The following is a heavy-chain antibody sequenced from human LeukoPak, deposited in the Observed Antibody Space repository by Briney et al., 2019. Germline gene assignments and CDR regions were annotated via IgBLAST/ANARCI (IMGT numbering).Heavy chain of an antibody. CDR3: ARGYYYGSGSYYPYRY. Sequence: GGSLRLSCAASGFTFSSYAMSWVRQAPGKGLEWVAAISGSGGSTYYADSVKGRFTISRDNAKNSLYLQMNSLRAEDTAVYYCARGYYYGSGSYYPYRYWGQGTLVTVSS. CDR2: ISGSGGST. CDR1: GFTFSSYA. J-gene: IGHJ4*02. V-gene: IGHV3-23*01. D-gene: IGHD3-10*01.